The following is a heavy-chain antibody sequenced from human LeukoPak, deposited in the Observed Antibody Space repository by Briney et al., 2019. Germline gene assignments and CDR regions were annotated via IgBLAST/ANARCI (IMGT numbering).Heavy chain of an antibody. CDR3: ARHIRTYDILTGYYSGYFDY. J-gene: IGHJ4*02. CDR2: IYPGDSDT. Sequence: GESLKISCKGSGYSFTSYWIGWVRQMPGKGLEWMGIIYPGDSDTRYSPSFQGQVTISADKSISTAYLQWSSLKASDTAMYYCARHIRTYDILTGYYSGYFDYWGQGTLVTVSS. V-gene: IGHV5-51*01. D-gene: IGHD3-9*01. CDR1: GYSFTSYW.